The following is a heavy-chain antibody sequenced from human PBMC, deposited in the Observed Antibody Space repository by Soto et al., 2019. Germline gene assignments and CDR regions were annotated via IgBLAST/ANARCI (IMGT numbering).Heavy chain of an antibody. D-gene: IGHD2-2*01. V-gene: IGHV3-23*01. CDR2: SSGSGGST. CDR1: GFTFSSYA. J-gene: IGHJ4*02. Sequence: EVQLLESGGGLVQPGGSLRLSCAASGFTFSSYAMSWVRQAPGKGLEWVSASSGSGGSTYYADSVKGRFTISRDNSKNTLYLQMTSLRAEDTAVYYCAKVRVGCSSTSCYGFDYWGQGPLVTVSS. CDR3: AKVRVGCSSTSCYGFDY.